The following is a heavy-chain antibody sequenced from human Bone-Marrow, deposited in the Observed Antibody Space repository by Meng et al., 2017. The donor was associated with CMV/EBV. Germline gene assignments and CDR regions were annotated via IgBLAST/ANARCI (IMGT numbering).Heavy chain of an antibody. D-gene: IGHD3-22*01. CDR1: GGSISSFY. Sequence: SETLSLTCTVSGGSISSFYWSWIRQPPGKGLEWIGYIYYSGSTNYNPSLKSRVTISVDTSKNQFSLKLSSVTAADPAVYYCASSNYYDSSSYSLFDAFDIWGQGTMVTVSS. J-gene: IGHJ3*02. CDR2: IYYSGST. CDR3: ASSNYYDSSSYSLFDAFDI. V-gene: IGHV4-59*01.